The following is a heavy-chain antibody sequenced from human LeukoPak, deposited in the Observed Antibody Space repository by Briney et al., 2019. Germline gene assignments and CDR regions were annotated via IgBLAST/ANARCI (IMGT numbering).Heavy chain of an antibody. D-gene: IGHD3-10*01. Sequence: ASVRVSSKASGYTFTTYDINWGRQAPGEGRVWMGWMNSNSGNTGDAQKFQGRDTMTRNTAVSTAYMELSSLRSENTAEYYWARVWQHDHVGGYYYGMDVWGQGTTVTVSS. V-gene: IGHV1-8*01. CDR3: ARVWQHDHVGGYYYGMDV. CDR1: GYTFTTYD. J-gene: IGHJ6*02. CDR2: MNSNSGNT.